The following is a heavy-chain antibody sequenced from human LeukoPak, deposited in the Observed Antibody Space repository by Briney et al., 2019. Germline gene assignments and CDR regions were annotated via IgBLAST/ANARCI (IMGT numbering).Heavy chain of an antibody. CDR2: MIPIFGTA. Sequence: SVKVSCKASGGTFSSYAISWVRQAPGQGLEWMGGMIPIFGTANYAQKFQGRVTITTDESTSTAYMALSSLRSEDTAVYYCASDNPDIAVVPGPNWFDSWGQGTLVTVSS. CDR3: ASDNPDIAVVPGPNWFDS. D-gene: IGHD2-2*01. CDR1: GGTFSSYA. V-gene: IGHV1-69*05. J-gene: IGHJ5*01.